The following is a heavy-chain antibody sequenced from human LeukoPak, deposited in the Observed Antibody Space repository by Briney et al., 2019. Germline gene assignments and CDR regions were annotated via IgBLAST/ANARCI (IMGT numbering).Heavy chain of an antibody. Sequence: GGSLRLSCAASGFSFSSYSMNWVRQAPGKGLEWVSSISSSSSYTYYADSVKGRFTISRDNAKNSLYLQMNSLRADDTAVYYCARVWDGYSGEDYWGQGTLVTVSS. V-gene: IGHV3-21*01. D-gene: IGHD5-18*01. CDR2: ISSSSSYT. CDR3: ARVWDGYSGEDY. CDR1: GFSFSSYS. J-gene: IGHJ4*02.